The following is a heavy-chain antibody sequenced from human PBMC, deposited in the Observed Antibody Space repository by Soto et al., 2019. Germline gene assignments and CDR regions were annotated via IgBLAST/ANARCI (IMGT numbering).Heavy chain of an antibody. D-gene: IGHD3-22*01. CDR2: ISGSGGST. CDR1: GFTFSSYA. V-gene: IGHV3-23*01. Sequence: VSLRLSCAASGFTFSSYAMSWVRQAPGKGLEWVSAISGSGGSTYYADSVKGRFTISRDNSKNTLYLQMNSLRAEDTAVYYCAKESYYDSSGPPFDYWGQGTLVTVSS. CDR3: AKESYYDSSGPPFDY. J-gene: IGHJ4*02.